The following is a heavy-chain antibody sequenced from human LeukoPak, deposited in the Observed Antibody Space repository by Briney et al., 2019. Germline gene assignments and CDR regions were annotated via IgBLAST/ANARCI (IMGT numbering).Heavy chain of an antibody. D-gene: IGHD3-22*01. CDR3: ARVRYYDSSGYETVIDY. CDR2: IYYSGST. J-gene: IGHJ4*02. Sequence: SETLSLTCTVSGYSISSGYYWGWIRQPPGKGLEWIGSIYYSGSTYYNPSLKSRVTISVDTSKNQFSLKLSSVTAADTAVYYCARVRYYDSSGYETVIDYWGQGTLVTVSS. CDR1: GYSISSGYY. V-gene: IGHV4-38-2*02.